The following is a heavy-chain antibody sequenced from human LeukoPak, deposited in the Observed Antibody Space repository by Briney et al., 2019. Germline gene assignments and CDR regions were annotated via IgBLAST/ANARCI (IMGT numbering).Heavy chain of an antibody. D-gene: IGHD2-15*01. CDR1: GGSFSDYY. CDR2: INHTGTT. CDR3: ARAGCGGGSCYQSRGAFDI. J-gene: IGHJ3*02. Sequence: SETLSLTCAVYGGSFSDYYWNWIRQSPGKGLEWIGEINHTGTTNYNPSLKSPVTISVDTSKNQFSLRLSSVTAADTAVYYCARAGCGGGSCYQSRGAFDIWGQGTMVTVSS. V-gene: IGHV4-34*01.